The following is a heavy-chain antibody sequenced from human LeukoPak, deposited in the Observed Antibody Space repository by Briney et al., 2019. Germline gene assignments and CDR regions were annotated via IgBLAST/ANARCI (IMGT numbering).Heavy chain of an antibody. Sequence: PGGSLRLSCAASGFTFSSYGMHWVRQAPGKGLEWVAFIRYDGSNKYYADSVKGRFTISRDNSKNTLYLQMNNLRAEDTAVYYCAKDNPKLYYYYMDVWGKGTTVTISS. CDR3: AKDNPKLYYYYMDV. J-gene: IGHJ6*03. V-gene: IGHV3-30*02. CDR1: GFTFSSYG. CDR2: IRYDGSNK. D-gene: IGHD1-14*01.